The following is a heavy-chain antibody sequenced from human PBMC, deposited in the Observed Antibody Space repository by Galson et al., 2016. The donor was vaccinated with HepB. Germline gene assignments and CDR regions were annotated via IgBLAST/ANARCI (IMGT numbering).Heavy chain of an antibody. Sequence: CAISGDSVFSSTAAWNWVRQSPSRGLEWLGRTYYRSRWFSEYAVSMQGRITVNPDTSKNHFSLQLTSVTPEDTAVYYCVREAFANFAYWGQGTLVTVSS. CDR2: TYYRSRWFS. D-gene: IGHD3-3*02. V-gene: IGHV6-1*01. CDR3: VREAFANFAY. J-gene: IGHJ4*02. CDR1: GDSVFSSTAA.